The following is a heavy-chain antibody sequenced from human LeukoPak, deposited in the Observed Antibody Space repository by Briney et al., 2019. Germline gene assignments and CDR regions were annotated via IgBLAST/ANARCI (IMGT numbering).Heavy chain of an antibody. V-gene: IGHV3-33*01. CDR1: GFTFSSYG. CDR3: ARDTFLPANRYVVHGLYYYYGMDV. D-gene: IGHD2-2*01. J-gene: IGHJ6*02. CDR2: IWYDGSNK. Sequence: PGGSLRLSCAASGFTFSSYGMPWVRQAPGKGLEWVAVIWYDGSNKYYADSVKGRFTISRDNSKNTLYLQMNSLRAEDTAVYYCARDTFLPANRYVVHGLYYYYGMDVWGQGTTVTVSS.